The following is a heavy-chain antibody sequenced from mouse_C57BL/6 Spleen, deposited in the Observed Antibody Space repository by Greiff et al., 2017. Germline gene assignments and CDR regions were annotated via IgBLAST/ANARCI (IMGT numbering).Heavy chain of an antibody. Sequence: VHVKQSGAELVKPGASVKLSCTASGFNIKDYYMHWVKQRTEQGLEWIGRIDPEDGETKYAPKFQGKATITADTSSNTAYLQLSSLTSEDTAVYYCARDLITTVADWYFDVWGTGTTVTVSS. V-gene: IGHV14-2*01. J-gene: IGHJ1*03. CDR1: GFNIKDYY. D-gene: IGHD1-1*01. CDR3: ARDLITTVADWYFDV. CDR2: IDPEDGET.